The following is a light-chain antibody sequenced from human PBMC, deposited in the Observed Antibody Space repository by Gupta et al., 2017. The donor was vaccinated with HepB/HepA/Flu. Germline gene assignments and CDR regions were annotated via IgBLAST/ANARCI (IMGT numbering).Light chain of an antibody. CDR3: TSYTSSSTWV. CDR1: NRDVGGYNF. CDR2: DVG. V-gene: IGLV2-14*03. Sequence: QSALTPPASVSGSPGQSITILCTGTNRDVGGYNFVSWYQQYPGKVPKLIIFDVGNRPSGVSNRFSGSKSGNTASLTISGLQAEDEADYYCTSYTSSSTWVFGGGTKLTVL. J-gene: IGLJ3*02.